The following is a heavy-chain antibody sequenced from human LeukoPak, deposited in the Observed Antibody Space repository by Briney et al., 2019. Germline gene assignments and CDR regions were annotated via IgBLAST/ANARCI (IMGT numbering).Heavy chain of an antibody. CDR1: GYTFGRYD. J-gene: IGHJ6*03. CDR2: MNPNSGNT. CDR3: ARGRRGGSWYSNYYYYYYMDV. V-gene: IGHV1-8*01. Sequence: GASVKVSCKASGYTFGRYDINWVRQATGQGLEWMGWMNPNSGNTGYAQKFQGRVTMTRNTSISTAYMELSSLRSEDTAVYYCARGRRGGSWYSNYYYYYYMDVWGKGTTVTISS. D-gene: IGHD6-13*01.